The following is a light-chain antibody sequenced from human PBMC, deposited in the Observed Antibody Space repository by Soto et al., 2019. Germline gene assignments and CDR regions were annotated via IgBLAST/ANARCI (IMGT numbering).Light chain of an antibody. V-gene: IGLV2-23*02. CDR2: EVN. CDR3: CSYGGDRI. Sequence: QSVLTQPASVSGSPGQSIAISCTGTSSNVGGYNFVSWYQQHPGKAPKLLIYEVNKRPSGVSNRFSGSKSDNTASLTLSGLQAEDEADYYCCSYGGDRIFGGGTKLTVL. J-gene: IGLJ2*01. CDR1: SSNVGGYNF.